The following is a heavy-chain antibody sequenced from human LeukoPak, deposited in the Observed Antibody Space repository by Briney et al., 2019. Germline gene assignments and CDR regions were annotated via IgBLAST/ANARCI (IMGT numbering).Heavy chain of an antibody. J-gene: IGHJ3*02. Sequence: SETLSLTCTVSGGSISSYYWSWIRQPAGKGLEWIGRIYTSGSTNYNPSLKSRVTMSVDTSKNQFSLKLSSVTAADTAVYYCARVHSSSSGLSGIKSDAFDTWGQGTVVTVSS. CDR3: ARVHSSSSGLSGIKSDAFDT. CDR1: GGSISSYY. CDR2: IYTSGST. V-gene: IGHV4-4*07. D-gene: IGHD6-6*01.